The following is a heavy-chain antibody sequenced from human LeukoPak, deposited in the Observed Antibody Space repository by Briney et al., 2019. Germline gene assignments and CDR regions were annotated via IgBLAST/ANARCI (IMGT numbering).Heavy chain of an antibody. CDR2: ISYDGSNK. J-gene: IGHJ4*02. V-gene: IGHV3-30*18. D-gene: IGHD3-3*01. Sequence: GGSLRLSCAASGFTFSSYGMHWVRQAPGKGLEWVAVISYDGSNKYYADSVKGRFTISRDNSKNTLYLQMNSLRAEDTAVYYCAKESRAYYDFWGGYYMKSRDYYFDYWGQGTLVTVSS. CDR1: GFTFSSYG. CDR3: AKESRAYYDFWGGYYMKSRDYYFDY.